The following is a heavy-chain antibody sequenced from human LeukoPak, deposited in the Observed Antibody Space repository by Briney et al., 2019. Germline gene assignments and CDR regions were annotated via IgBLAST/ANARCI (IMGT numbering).Heavy chain of an antibody. J-gene: IGHJ4*02. D-gene: IGHD6-13*01. CDR1: GGSISSGDYY. CDR3: ARVGYSSWYRYYFDY. V-gene: IGHV4-30-4*02. Sequence: SETLSLTCTVSGGSISSGDYYWSWIRQPPGKGLEWIGYIYYSGSTYYNPSLKSRVTISVDTSKNQFSLKLSSVTAADTAVYYCARVGYSSWYRYYFDYWGQGTLVTVSS. CDR2: IYYSGST.